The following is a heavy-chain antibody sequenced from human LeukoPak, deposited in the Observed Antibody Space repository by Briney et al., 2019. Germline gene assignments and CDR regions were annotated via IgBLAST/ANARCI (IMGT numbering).Heavy chain of an antibody. D-gene: IGHD3-10*01. J-gene: IGHJ4*02. V-gene: IGHV5-51*01. CDR1: GYSFTSYW. CDR2: IYPGDSDT. Sequence: GASLQISCKGSGYSFTSYWIGWVRQMPGKGLEWMGIIYPGDSDTRYSPSFQGQVTISADKSISTTYLQWSSLKASDTAMYYCARTYYYGSGSYFPLGIDYWGQGTLVTVSS. CDR3: ARTYYYGSGSYFPLGIDY.